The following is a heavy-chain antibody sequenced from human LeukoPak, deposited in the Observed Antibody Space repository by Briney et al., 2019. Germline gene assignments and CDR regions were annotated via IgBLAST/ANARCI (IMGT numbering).Heavy chain of an antibody. D-gene: IGHD1-26*01. Sequence: ASVKVSCKASGYTFTSYGINWVRQAPGQGLECMGWISAYNGDTKYVQKFQGRVTMTTDTSTSTAYKELRSLRSDDTAVYYCARGLGVGASSGYGMDVWGQGTTVTVSS. CDR1: GYTFTSYG. J-gene: IGHJ6*02. V-gene: IGHV1-18*01. CDR2: ISAYNGDT. CDR3: ARGLGVGASSGYGMDV.